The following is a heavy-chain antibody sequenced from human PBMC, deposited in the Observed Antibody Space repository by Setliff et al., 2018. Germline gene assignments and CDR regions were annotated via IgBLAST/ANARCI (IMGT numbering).Heavy chain of an antibody. J-gene: IGHJ6*03. D-gene: IGHD3-10*01. CDR3: ARHVGIRGRGYNYYYYYMDV. CDR2: TYYSGDT. V-gene: IGHV4-39*01. Sequence: SETLSLTCTVSGGSISTNTYFWGWILQPPGKGLEWIGNTYYSGDTYYNPSLKSRVTISVDTSRNQFSLKLSSVTATDTAIYYCARHVGIRGRGYNYYYYYMDVWGKGTTVTVSS. CDR1: GGSISTNTYF.